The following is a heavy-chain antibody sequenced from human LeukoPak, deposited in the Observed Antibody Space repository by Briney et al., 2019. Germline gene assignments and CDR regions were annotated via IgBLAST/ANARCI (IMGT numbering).Heavy chain of an antibody. D-gene: IGHD3-16*01. CDR2: IYHNGVT. J-gene: IGHJ3*02. CDR1: GYSISSGYY. V-gene: IGHV4-38-2*02. CDR3: GRSYHDDAWAAFDI. Sequence: SETLSLTCTVSGYSISSGYYWGWIRQPPGKGLEWIGSIYHNGVTFYNPSLRSRLSISLDTSKNQFSLRLSSVTAADTAVYYCGRSYHDDAWAAFDIWGQGTVVTVSS.